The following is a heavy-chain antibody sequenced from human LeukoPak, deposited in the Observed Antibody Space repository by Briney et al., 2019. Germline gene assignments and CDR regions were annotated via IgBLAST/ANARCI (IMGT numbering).Heavy chain of an antibody. V-gene: IGHV4-34*01. CDR2: INHSGST. J-gene: IGHJ4*02. CDR3: ARGVYYFDY. CDR1: GGCFSGYY. Sequence: SETLSLTCAVYGGCFSGYYWSWIRQPPGKGLEWIGEINHSGSTNYNPSLKSRVTISVDTSKNQFSLKLSSVTAADTAVYYCARGVYYFDYWGQGTLVTVSS.